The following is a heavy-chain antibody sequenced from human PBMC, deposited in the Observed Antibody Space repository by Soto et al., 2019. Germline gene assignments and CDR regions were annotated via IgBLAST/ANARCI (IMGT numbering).Heavy chain of an antibody. J-gene: IGHJ6*02. CDR1: GYTLTELS. D-gene: IGHD6-13*01. Sequence: XSGKVSCKGSGYTLTELSMHWVRQAPGKGLEWMGGFDPEDGETIYAQKFQGRVTMTEDTSTDTAYMELSSLRSEDTAVYYCATDAYSSSWDYYYGMDVWGQGTTVTVSS. V-gene: IGHV1-24*01. CDR2: FDPEDGET. CDR3: ATDAYSSSWDYYYGMDV.